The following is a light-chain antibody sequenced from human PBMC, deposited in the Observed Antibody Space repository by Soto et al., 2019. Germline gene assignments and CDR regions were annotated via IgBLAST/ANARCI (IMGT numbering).Light chain of an antibody. V-gene: IGKV3-15*01. CDR3: QQYNIWPPIN. CDR1: QSVSSN. Sequence: EIVMTQSPATLSVSPGERATLSCRASQSVSSNLAWYQQKPGQAPRLLIYGAYTRAAGVPARFSGSGSGTEFTLTITSLQSEDTALYYCQQYNIWPPINFGPGTRLEIK. J-gene: IGKJ5*01. CDR2: GAY.